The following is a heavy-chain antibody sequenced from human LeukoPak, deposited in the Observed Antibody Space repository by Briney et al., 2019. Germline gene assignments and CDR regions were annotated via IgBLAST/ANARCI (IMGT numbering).Heavy chain of an antibody. Sequence: GASVKVSCKASGYTFTGYYMHWVRQAPGQGLEWMGWISAYNGNTNYAQKLQGRVTMTTDTSTSTAYMELRSLRSDDTAVYYCARDRGGGDFDYWGQGTLVTVSS. CDR2: ISAYNGNT. CDR3: ARDRGGGDFDY. D-gene: IGHD2-15*01. CDR1: GYTFTGYY. J-gene: IGHJ4*02. V-gene: IGHV1-18*04.